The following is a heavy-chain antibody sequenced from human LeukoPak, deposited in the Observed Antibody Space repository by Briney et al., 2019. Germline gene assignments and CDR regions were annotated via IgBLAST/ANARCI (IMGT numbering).Heavy chain of an antibody. V-gene: IGHV4-61*01. CDR3: ARQVGFSDFWSGHEFDY. CDR1: GGSVSSGSYY. CDR2: IYYSGST. D-gene: IGHD3-3*01. J-gene: IGHJ4*02. Sequence: PSETLSLTCTVSGGSVSSGSYYWSWIRQPPGKGLEWIGYIYYSGSTNYNPSLKSRVTISVDTSKNQFSLKLSSVTAADTAVYYCARQVGFSDFWSGHEFDYWGQGTLVTVSS.